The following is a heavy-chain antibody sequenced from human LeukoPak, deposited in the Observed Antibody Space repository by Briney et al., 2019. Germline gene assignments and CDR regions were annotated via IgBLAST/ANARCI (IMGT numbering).Heavy chain of an antibody. CDR3: TKDPNGDYVGAFDF. CDR1: GFTFSSYG. D-gene: IGHD4-17*01. V-gene: IGHV3-30*18. Sequence: PGRSLRLSCAASGFTFSSYGMHWVRQAPGKGLEWVAVISFDGRNKYYADSVKGRFTISRDNSKSTLYLQMNSLRAEDTAVYYCTKDPNGDYVGAFDFWGQGTMVTVSS. CDR2: ISFDGRNK. J-gene: IGHJ3*01.